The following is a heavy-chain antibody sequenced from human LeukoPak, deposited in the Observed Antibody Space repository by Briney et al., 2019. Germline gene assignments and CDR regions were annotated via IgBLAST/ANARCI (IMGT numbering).Heavy chain of an antibody. CDR1: GGSISSYY. J-gene: IGHJ3*02. V-gene: IGHV4-59*01. Sequence: SETLSLTCTVSGGSISSYYWSWIRQPPGKGLEWIGYIYYSGSTNYNPSLKSRVTISVDTSKNQFSLKLSSVTAADTAVYYCARAMYSSSWLVAFDIWGLGTMVTVSS. D-gene: IGHD6-6*01. CDR3: ARAMYSSSWLVAFDI. CDR2: IYYSGST.